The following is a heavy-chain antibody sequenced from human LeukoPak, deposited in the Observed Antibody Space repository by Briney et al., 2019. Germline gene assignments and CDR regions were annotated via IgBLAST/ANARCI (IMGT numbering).Heavy chain of an antibody. D-gene: IGHD1-26*01. CDR1: GYTFTSYY. Sequence: EASVKVSCKASGYTFTSYYMHWVRQAPGQGLEWMGIINPSGGSTPHAQKFQGRVTMTRDTSTSTVYMELNNLRSEDTALYYCAREAPVGSVLDDVGHFDYWGQGTLVTVSS. CDR3: AREAPVGSVLDDVGHFDY. V-gene: IGHV1-46*01. J-gene: IGHJ4*02. CDR2: INPSGGST.